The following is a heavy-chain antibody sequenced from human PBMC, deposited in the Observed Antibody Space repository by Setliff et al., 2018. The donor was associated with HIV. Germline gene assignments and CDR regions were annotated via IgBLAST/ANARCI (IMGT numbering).Heavy chain of an antibody. CDR3: ARDTLTMVRGVMFVPTESYLGMDV. V-gene: IGHV1-46*01. Sequence: ASVKVSCKASGYTFTSYYLHWVRQAPGQGLEWMGMINPSGGSASYAQKFQGRVTMSRDTSTSTVYMELSSLRSEDTAVYYCARDTLTMVRGVMFVPTESYLGMDVWGQGTTVTVSS. D-gene: IGHD3-10*01. CDR1: GYTFTSYY. CDR2: INPSGGSA. J-gene: IGHJ6*02.